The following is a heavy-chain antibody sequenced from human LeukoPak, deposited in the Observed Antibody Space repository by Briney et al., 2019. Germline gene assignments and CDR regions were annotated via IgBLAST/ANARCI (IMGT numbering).Heavy chain of an antibody. Sequence: ASVKVSCKASGYTFTSYGISWVRQATGQGLEWMGWMNPNSGNTGYAQKFQSRVTMTRNTSISTAYMELSSLRSEDTAVYYCARVLTYYYDSSVDYWGQGTLVTVSS. J-gene: IGHJ4*02. CDR2: MNPNSGNT. CDR1: GYTFTSYG. CDR3: ARVLTYYYDSSVDY. V-gene: IGHV1-8*02. D-gene: IGHD3-22*01.